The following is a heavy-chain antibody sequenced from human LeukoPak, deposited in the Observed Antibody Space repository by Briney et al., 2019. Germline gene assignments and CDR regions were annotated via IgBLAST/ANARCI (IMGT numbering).Heavy chain of an antibody. CDR3: ARGRSRYYYDSTGSFLGSPIDY. V-gene: IGHV4-34*01. D-gene: IGHD3-22*01. CDR1: DGPFSGFY. Sequence: PSETLSLTCAVPDGPFSGFYWSWIRQPPGKGLEWIGEINHSGSTNYNPSLKSRVTISVDTSKNQLSLKLSSVTAADTAVYYCARGRSRYYYDSTGSFLGSPIDYWGQGTLVTVSA. J-gene: IGHJ4*02. CDR2: INHSGST.